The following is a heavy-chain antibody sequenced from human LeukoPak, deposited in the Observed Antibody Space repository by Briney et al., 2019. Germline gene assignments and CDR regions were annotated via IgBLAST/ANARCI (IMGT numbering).Heavy chain of an antibody. J-gene: IGHJ4*02. Sequence: ASVKVSCKASGYTFTGYYMHWVRQAPGQGLEWMGWINPNSGGTNYAQKFQARVTMTRDTSISTAYMELSRLRSDDTAVYYCARGTRIAAAGMGYSIYWGQGTLVTVSS. CDR1: GYTFTGYY. V-gene: IGHV1-2*02. D-gene: IGHD6-13*01. CDR3: ARGTRIAAAGMGYSIY. CDR2: INPNSGGT.